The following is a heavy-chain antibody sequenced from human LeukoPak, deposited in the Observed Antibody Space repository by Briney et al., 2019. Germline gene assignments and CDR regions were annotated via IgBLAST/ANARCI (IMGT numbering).Heavy chain of an antibody. Sequence: PGGSLRLSCAASGFTFSSYTMRWVRQAPGKGLEWVAVIWYDGSNKYYADSVKGRFTISRDNSKNTLYLQMNSLRAEDTAVYYCARERGALRYFDWLLSDDAFDIWGQGTMVTVSS. CDR3: ARERGALRYFDWLLSDDAFDI. V-gene: IGHV3-33*08. CDR1: GFTFSSYT. CDR2: IWYDGSNK. D-gene: IGHD3-9*01. J-gene: IGHJ3*02.